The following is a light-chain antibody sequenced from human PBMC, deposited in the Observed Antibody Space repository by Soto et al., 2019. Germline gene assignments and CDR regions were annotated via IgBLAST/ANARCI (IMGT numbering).Light chain of an antibody. CDR2: DVS. J-gene: IGLJ3*02. V-gene: IGLV2-14*01. CDR3: SSYTGSSTS. CDR1: SSDVGRYNY. Sequence: QSALTQPASVSGSPGQSITISCTGTSSDVGRYNYVSWYQQHPGKAPELIIYDVSYRPSGVSDRFSGSKSGNTASLTISGLQAEDEADYYCSSYTGSSTSFGGGTQLTVL.